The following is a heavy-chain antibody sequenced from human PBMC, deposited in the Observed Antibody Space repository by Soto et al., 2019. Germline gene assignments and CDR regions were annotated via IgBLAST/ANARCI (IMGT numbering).Heavy chain of an antibody. CDR2: ISAYNGNT. CDR1: GYTFTSYG. Sequence: QVQLVQSGAEVKKPGASVKVSCKASGYTFTSYGISWVRQAPGQGLEWMGWISAYNGNTNYVQKLQGRVTMTTDTSTSAAYMELRSLRSDDTAVYYCAREQWLVLRRRCCLDYWGQGTLVTVSS. V-gene: IGHV1-18*01. J-gene: IGHJ4*02. CDR3: AREQWLVLRRRCCLDY. D-gene: IGHD6-19*01.